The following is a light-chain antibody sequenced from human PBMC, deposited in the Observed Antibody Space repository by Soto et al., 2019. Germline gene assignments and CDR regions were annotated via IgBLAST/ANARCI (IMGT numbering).Light chain of an antibody. CDR3: QQSYSTPIT. Sequence: DIQMTQSPSSLSASVGDRVTITCRASQSISSYLNRYQQKPGKAPKLLIYAASSLQSGVLSRFSGSGSGTDFTLTISSLQPEDFATYYCQQSYSTPITFGQGTRLEIK. CDR1: QSISSY. J-gene: IGKJ5*01. V-gene: IGKV1-39*01. CDR2: AAS.